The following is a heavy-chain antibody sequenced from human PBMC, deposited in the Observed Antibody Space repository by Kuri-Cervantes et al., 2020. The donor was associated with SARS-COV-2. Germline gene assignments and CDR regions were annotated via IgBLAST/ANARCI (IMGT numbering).Heavy chain of an antibody. CDR3: AREEWLLSSDYYYYYYGMDV. V-gene: IGHV3-30-3*01. Sequence: GESLKISCAASGFTFSSYAMHWVRQAPGKGLEWVAVISYDGSNKYYADSVKGRFTISRDNSKNTLYPQMNSLRAEDTAVYYCAREEWLLSSDYYYYYYGMDVWGQGTTVTVSS. CDR1: GFTFSSYA. CDR2: ISYDGSNK. D-gene: IGHD3-3*01. J-gene: IGHJ6*02.